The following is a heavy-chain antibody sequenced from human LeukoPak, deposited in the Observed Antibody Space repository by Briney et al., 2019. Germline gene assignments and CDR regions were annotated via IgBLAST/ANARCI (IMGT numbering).Heavy chain of an antibody. V-gene: IGHV3-30*04. CDR2: ISYDGSNK. Sequence: AGGSLRLSCAASGFTFSSYAMHWVRQAPGKGLEWVAVISYDGSNKYYADSVKGRFTISRDNSKNTLYLQMNSLRAEDTAVYYCARSRWLLSPCYFDYWGQGTLVTVSS. D-gene: IGHD5-24*01. J-gene: IGHJ4*02. CDR1: GFTFSSYA. CDR3: ARSRWLLSPCYFDY.